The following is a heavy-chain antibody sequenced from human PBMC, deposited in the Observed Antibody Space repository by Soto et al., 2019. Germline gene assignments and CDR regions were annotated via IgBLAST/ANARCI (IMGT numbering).Heavy chain of an antibody. CDR3: GRSGSAGTTGDAFDI. Sequence: QVQLVESGGGVVQPGRSLRLSCAASGFTFRSYGMHWVRQAPGKGLEWVAVIWYDGSNKYYADSVKGRFTISRDNSKTTLYLQMNSLRAEDTAVYYCGRSGSAGTTGDAFDIWGQGTMVTVSS. J-gene: IGHJ3*02. V-gene: IGHV3-33*01. CDR2: IWYDGSNK. CDR1: GFTFRSYG. D-gene: IGHD1-7*01.